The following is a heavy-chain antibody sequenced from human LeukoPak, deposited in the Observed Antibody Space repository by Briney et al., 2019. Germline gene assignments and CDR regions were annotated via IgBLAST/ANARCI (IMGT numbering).Heavy chain of an antibody. CDR1: GGSISSSSYY. Sequence: SETLSLTCTVSGGSISSSSYYWGWIRQPPGKGLEWIGSIYYSGSTYYNPSLESRVTISVDTSKNQFSLKLSSVTAADTAVYYCARLSLAVAGTSGFDYWGQGTLVTVSS. CDR2: IYYSGST. J-gene: IGHJ4*02. V-gene: IGHV4-39*01. D-gene: IGHD6-19*01. CDR3: ARLSLAVAGTSGFDY.